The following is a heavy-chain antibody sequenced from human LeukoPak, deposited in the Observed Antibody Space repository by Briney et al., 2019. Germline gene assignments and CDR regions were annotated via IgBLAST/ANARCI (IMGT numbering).Heavy chain of an antibody. J-gene: IGHJ4*02. V-gene: IGHV3-30*04. D-gene: IGHD1-7*01. CDR3: ARETNYQYCFDH. Sequence: GGSLRLSCAASGFTFSSYAMHWVRQAPGKGLEWVAVISYDGSNKYYADSVKGRFTISRDNSKNTLYLQMNSLRAEDTVLYYCARETNYQYCFDHWGQGTLVTVSS. CDR2: ISYDGSNK. CDR1: GFTFSSYA.